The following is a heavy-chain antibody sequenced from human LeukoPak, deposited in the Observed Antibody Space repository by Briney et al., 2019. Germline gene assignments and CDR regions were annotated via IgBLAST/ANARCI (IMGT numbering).Heavy chain of an antibody. Sequence: GGSLRLSCAASGFTFSSYWMSWVRQAPGRGLEWVPFIYADGNTYYADSVKGRFTISRDISKNAVYLQMNSLRAEDTAVYYCARDSYGDANFDSWGQGTLVTVSS. V-gene: IGHV3-53*01. CDR3: ARDSYGDANFDS. D-gene: IGHD4-17*01. J-gene: IGHJ4*02. CDR1: GFTFSSYW. CDR2: IYADGNT.